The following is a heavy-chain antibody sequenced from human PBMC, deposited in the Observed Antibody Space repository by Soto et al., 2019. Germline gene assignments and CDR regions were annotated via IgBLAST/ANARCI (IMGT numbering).Heavy chain of an antibody. CDR1: GLSISKHG. V-gene: IGHV3-30*18. D-gene: IGHD6-19*01. Sequence: GSLRLSCVASGLSISKHGMHWVRQAPGKGLEWVAVISHDGSNKKYVDSVKGRFTISRDNSKNRLYLQMNFLRPEDTAVYYCAKDRLRAGGLVPIALDAFDTWGQGTMVTVSS. CDR3: AKDRLRAGGLVPIALDAFDT. J-gene: IGHJ3*02. CDR2: ISHDGSNK.